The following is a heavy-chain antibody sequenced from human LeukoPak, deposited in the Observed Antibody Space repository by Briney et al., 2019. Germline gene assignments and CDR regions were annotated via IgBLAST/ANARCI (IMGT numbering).Heavy chain of an antibody. V-gene: IGHV1-18*01. CDR3: ARDYYDSSPEPGNAFDI. J-gene: IGHJ3*02. Sequence: ASVKVSCKASGYTFTSYGISWVRQAPGQGLEWMGWISAYNGNTNYAQKLQGRVTMTTDTSTSTAYMELRSLRSDDTAVYYCARDYYDSSPEPGNAFDIWGQGTMVPVSS. CDR1: GYTFTSYG. CDR2: ISAYNGNT. D-gene: IGHD3-22*01.